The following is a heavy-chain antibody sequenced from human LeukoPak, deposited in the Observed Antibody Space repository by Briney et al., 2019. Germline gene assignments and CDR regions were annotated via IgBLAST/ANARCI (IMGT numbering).Heavy chain of an antibody. CDR2: IGIDSGNT. J-gene: IGHJ4*02. CDR1: GFTFSSYT. CDR3: ARDHNYAFDN. Sequence: GGSLRLSCAASGFTFSSYTMSWVRQAPGKGLEWISYIGIDSGNTKYADSVRGRFTISADKAKNSLYLQMNSLRVEDTAVYYCARDHNYAFDNWGQGTLVSVAS. D-gene: IGHD1-1*01. V-gene: IGHV3-48*01.